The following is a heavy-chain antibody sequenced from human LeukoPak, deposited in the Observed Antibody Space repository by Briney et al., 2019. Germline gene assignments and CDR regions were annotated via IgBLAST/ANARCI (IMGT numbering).Heavy chain of an antibody. CDR1: GFTFSSYG. CDR3: AREGPRGNSRFDY. Sequence: GGSLRLSCAASGFTFSSYGMHWVRQAPGKGLEWVALIWYDGSNKYYTDSVKGRLTISRDNSKNTLYLQMNSLRAEDTAIYYCAREGPRGNSRFDYWGQGTLVTVSS. CDR2: IWYDGSNK. V-gene: IGHV3-33*01. J-gene: IGHJ4*02. D-gene: IGHD2/OR15-2a*01.